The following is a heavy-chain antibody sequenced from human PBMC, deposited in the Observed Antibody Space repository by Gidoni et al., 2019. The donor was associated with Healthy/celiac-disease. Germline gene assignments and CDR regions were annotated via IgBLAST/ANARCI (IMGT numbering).Heavy chain of an antibody. CDR1: GGSISSYY. CDR3: ARDPCSSTSCPGLFDY. CDR2: IYYSGST. Sequence: QVQLQESGPGLVKPSETLSLTCTVPGGSISSYYWSWIRQPPGKGLEWIGYIYYSGSTNYNPSLKSRVTISVDTSKNQFSLKLSSVTAADTAVYYCARDPCSSTSCPGLFDYWGQGTLVTVSS. J-gene: IGHJ4*02. D-gene: IGHD2-2*01. V-gene: IGHV4-59*01.